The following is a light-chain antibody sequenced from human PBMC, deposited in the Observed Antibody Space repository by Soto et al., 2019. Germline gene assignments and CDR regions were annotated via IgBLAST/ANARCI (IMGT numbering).Light chain of an antibody. Sequence: EIVLTQSPGTLSLSPGERATLSCRASQAVASRDLAWYQQKSGQAPRLLIYGASNRATGIPDRFSGSGSGTDFTLTISRLEPEDFAVYYCQQSGSPSGRTFGRGTKVEIK. CDR2: GAS. V-gene: IGKV3-20*01. J-gene: IGKJ4*02. CDR3: QQSGSPSGRT. CDR1: QAVASRD.